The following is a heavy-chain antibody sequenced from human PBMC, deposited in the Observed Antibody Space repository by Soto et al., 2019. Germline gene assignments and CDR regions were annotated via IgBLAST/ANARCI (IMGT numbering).Heavy chain of an antibody. D-gene: IGHD7-27*01. Sequence: QVQLQQWGAGLLKPSETLSLTCAVYGGSFSGYYWSWIRQPPGKGLEWIGEINHSGSTNYNPSLXSRVTIXXDTSKNQFSLKLSSVTAADTAVYYCARGWGRIFDYWGQGTLVTVSS. V-gene: IGHV4-34*01. CDR2: INHSGST. CDR1: GGSFSGYY. CDR3: ARGWGRIFDY. J-gene: IGHJ4*02.